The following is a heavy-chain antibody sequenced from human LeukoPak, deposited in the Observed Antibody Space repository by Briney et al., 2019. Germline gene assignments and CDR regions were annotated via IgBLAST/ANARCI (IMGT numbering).Heavy chain of an antibody. J-gene: IGHJ4*02. CDR2: ISWNSGSI. V-gene: IGHV3-9*03. CDR3: AKGYYDFWSGFDY. Sequence: GGSLRLSCAASGFTFDDYAMHWVRQAPGKGLEWVSGISWNSGSIGYADSVKGRFTISRDNAKNSLYLQMNSLRAEDMALYYCAKGYYDFWSGFDYWGQGTLVTVSS. D-gene: IGHD3-3*01. CDR1: GFTFDDYA.